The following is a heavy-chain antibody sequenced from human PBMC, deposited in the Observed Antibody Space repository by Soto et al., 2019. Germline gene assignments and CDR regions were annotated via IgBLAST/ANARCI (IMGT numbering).Heavy chain of an antibody. V-gene: IGHV1-18*01. CDR1: GYSFTNYG. Sequence: QDQLVQSGAEVKKPGASVTVSCKASGYSFTNYGVTWVRQAPGQGLGGMGWISAFIGNTHYAQNLQGRVTMTTDASTSTAYMELRSLRSDDTAVYYCARDRGVAPPVAGNTHYYYYMDVWGKGTTVTVSS. J-gene: IGHJ6*03. CDR3: ARDRGVAPPVAGNTHYYYYMDV. CDR2: ISAFIGNT. D-gene: IGHD6-19*01.